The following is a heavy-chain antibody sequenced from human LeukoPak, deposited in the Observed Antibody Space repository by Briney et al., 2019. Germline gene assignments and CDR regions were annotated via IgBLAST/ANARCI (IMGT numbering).Heavy chain of an antibody. D-gene: IGHD3-10*01. V-gene: IGHV4-39*07. CDR3: AREALLLWYYGMDV. CDR2: IYYSGST. J-gene: IGHJ6*02. CDR1: GGSIRSYY. Sequence: SETLSLTCTVSGGSIRSYYWGWIRQPPGRGLEWIGSIYYSGSTYYNPSLKSRVTISVDTSKNQFSLKLSSVTAADTAVYYCAREALLLWYYGMDVWGQGTTVTVSS.